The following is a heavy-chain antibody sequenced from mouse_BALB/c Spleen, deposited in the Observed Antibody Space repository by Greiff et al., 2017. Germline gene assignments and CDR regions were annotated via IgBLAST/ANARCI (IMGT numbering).Heavy chain of an antibody. J-gene: IGHJ2*01. CDR2: IDPSDSET. D-gene: IGHD1-3*01. Sequence: QVQLQQPGAELVKPGAPVKLSCKASGYTFTSYWMNWVKQRPGRGLEWIGRIDPSDSETHYNQKFKDKATLTVDKSSSTAYIQLSSLTSEDSAVYYCARGLNYFDYWGQGTTLTVSS. CDR1: GYTFTSYW. CDR3: ARGLNYFDY. V-gene: IGHV1-69*02.